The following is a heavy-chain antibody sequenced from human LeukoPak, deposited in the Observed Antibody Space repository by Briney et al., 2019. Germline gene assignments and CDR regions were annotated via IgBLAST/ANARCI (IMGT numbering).Heavy chain of an antibody. D-gene: IGHD3-22*01. J-gene: IGHJ2*01. CDR2: IIPTFGTA. V-gene: IGHV1-69*13. Sequence: GASVKVSCKASGGTFGRYAISWVRQAPGQGLEWMGGIIPTFGTANYAQKFQGRVTITADESTTTAYMELSSLRSEDTAVYYCARLYYYDSRGYYWYFDLWGRGSLVTVSS. CDR1: GGTFGRYA. CDR3: ARLYYYDSRGYYWYFDL.